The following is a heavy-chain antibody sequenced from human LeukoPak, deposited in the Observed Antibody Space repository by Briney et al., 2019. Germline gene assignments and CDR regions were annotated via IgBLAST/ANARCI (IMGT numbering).Heavy chain of an antibody. CDR1: GYTFTSYG. J-gene: IGHJ6*02. V-gene: IGHV1-18*01. CDR3: ARVMDTAMVTGYYYGMDV. D-gene: IGHD5-18*01. CDR2: ISAYNGNT. Sequence: ASVKVSCKASGYTFTSYGISWVRQAPGQGLEWMGWISAYNGNTNYAQKLQGRVTMTTDTSTSTAYMELRGLRSEDTAVYYCARVMDTAMVTGYYYGMDVWGQGTTVTVSS.